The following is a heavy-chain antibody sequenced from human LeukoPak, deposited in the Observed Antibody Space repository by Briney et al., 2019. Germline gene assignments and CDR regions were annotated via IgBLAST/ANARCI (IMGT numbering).Heavy chain of an antibody. CDR2: ISTGGSTK. J-gene: IGHJ4*02. CDR1: GFTFSDYT. CDR3: ASPDCNSASCYRPPYS. Sequence: GGSLRLSCAASGFTFSDYTMNWVRQAPGKGLERVSYISTGGSTKYYADSVKGRFTISRDNAKTSLSLQMNSLRDEDTAVYYCASPDCNSASCYRPPYSCGQRTQVTVSS. V-gene: IGHV3-48*02. D-gene: IGHD2-2*01.